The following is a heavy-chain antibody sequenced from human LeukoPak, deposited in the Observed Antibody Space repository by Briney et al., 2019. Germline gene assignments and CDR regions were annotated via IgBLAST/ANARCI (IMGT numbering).Heavy chain of an antibody. CDR3: ARGCTGGSCFSDY. D-gene: IGHD2-15*01. Sequence: GGSLRLSCAASGFTFRDYVMSWVRQAPGKGLVWVSAITSSSSSIYYADSVKGRFTISRDNSKDTLYLQMNSLRAEDTAVYYCARGCTGGSCFSDYWGQGTLVTVSS. J-gene: IGHJ4*02. CDR1: GFTFRDYV. CDR2: ITSSSSSI. V-gene: IGHV3-23*01.